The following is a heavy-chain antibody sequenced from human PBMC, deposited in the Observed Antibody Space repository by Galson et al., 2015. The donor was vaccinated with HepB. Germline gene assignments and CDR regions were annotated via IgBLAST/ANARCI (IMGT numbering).Heavy chain of an antibody. CDR2: IRYDGSNK. CDR1: GFTFSSYG. V-gene: IGHV3-30*02. CDR3: AKDSTEQWLVPKGAFDI. J-gene: IGHJ3*02. D-gene: IGHD6-19*01. Sequence: SLRLSCAASGFTFSSYGMHWARQAPGKGLEWVAFIRYDGSNKYYADSVKGRFTISRDNSKNTLYLQTNSLRAEDTAVYYCAKDSTEQWLVPKGAFDIWGQGTMVTVSS.